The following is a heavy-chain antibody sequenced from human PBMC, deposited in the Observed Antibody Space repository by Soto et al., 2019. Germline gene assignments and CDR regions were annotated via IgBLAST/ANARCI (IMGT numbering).Heavy chain of an antibody. CDR1: VFTFSSYG. V-gene: IGHV3-33*01. Sequence: QVQLVESGGGVVQPGRSLRLSCSASVFTFSSYGMHWVRQAPGKGLEWVAVIWYDGSNKYYADSVKGRFTISRDNSKNTLYLQMNSMRAEETAVYYCARGDDYVFMDVWGQGTTVNVSS. CDR2: IWYDGSNK. D-gene: IGHD3-16*01. CDR3: ARGDDYVFMDV. J-gene: IGHJ6*02.